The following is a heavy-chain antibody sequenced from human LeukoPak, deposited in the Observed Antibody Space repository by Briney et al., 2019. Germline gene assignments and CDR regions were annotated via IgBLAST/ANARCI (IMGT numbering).Heavy chain of an antibody. CDR3: ARVGYSYGLDY. J-gene: IGHJ4*02. CDR2: INSDGSST. Sequence: GGSLRLSCAASGFTFSSYWMHWVRPAPGKGLVWVSHINSDGSSTSYADSVKGRFTISRDNAKNTLYLQMNSLRAEDTAVYYCARVGYSYGLDYWGQGTLVTVSS. CDR1: GFTFSSYW. D-gene: IGHD5-18*01. V-gene: IGHV3-74*01.